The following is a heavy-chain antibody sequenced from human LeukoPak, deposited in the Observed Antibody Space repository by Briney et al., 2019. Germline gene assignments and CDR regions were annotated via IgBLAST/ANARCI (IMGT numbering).Heavy chain of an antibody. CDR2: TSYDGSNK. D-gene: IGHD6-13*01. V-gene: IGHV3-30*03. J-gene: IGHJ3*02. CDR1: GFTFSRSA. Sequence: GGSLRLSCAASGFTFSRSAMHWVRQAPGKGLEWVALTSYDGSNKYYADSVKGRFTISRDNFKNTLYPQMSSLRPEDTALYYCAREYTSSWYLSDAFDIWGQGTMVTVSS. CDR3: AREYTSSWYLSDAFDI.